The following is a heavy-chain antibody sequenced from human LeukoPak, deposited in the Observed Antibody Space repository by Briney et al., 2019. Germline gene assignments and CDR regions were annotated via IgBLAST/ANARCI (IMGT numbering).Heavy chain of an antibody. CDR3: ARHSDSSGWYSD. CDR1: GDSLSSYY. V-gene: IGHV4-59*08. J-gene: IGHJ4*02. D-gene: IGHD6-19*01. Sequence: PSETLSLTCTVSGDSLSSYYWSWLRQPPGKGLEWIGYIYYSGSTNYNPSLKSRVTISVDTSKNQFSLKLSSVTAADTAVYYCARHSDSSGWYSDWGQGTLVTVSS. CDR2: IYYSGST.